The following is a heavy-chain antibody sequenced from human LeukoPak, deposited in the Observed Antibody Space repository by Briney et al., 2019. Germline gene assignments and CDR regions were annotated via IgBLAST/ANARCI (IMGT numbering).Heavy chain of an antibody. V-gene: IGHV3-23*01. J-gene: IGHJ4*02. CDR1: GFTFSSYA. Sequence: GGSLRLSCAASGFTFSSYAMSWVRQAPGKGLEWVSAISGIGGSTYYADSVKGRFTISRDNSKNTLYLQMNSLRAEDTALYYCAKGPPYCSSTSRPPDYWGQGTLVTVSS. D-gene: IGHD2-2*01. CDR3: AKGPPYCSSTSRPPDY. CDR2: ISGIGGST.